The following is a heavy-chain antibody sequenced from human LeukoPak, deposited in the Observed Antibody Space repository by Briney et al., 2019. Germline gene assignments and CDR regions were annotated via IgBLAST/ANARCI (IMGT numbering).Heavy chain of an antibody. CDR1: GFTVSSNY. D-gene: IGHD1-26*01. Sequence: PGGSLRLSCAASGFTVSSNYMSWVRQAPGKGLEWIGYIYHSGSTYYNPSLKSRVTISVDRSKNQFSLKLSSVTAADTAVYYCARGGVGASVDYWGQGTLVTVSS. V-gene: IGHV4-4*02. CDR2: IYHSGST. J-gene: IGHJ4*02. CDR3: ARGGVGASVDY.